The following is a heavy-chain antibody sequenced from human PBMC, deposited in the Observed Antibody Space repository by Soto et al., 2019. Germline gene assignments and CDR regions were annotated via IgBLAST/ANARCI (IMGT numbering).Heavy chain of an antibody. D-gene: IGHD2-2*01. J-gene: IGHJ5*02. Sequence: ATAKVSGKASSYTFTSYGISWVRQAPGQGLEWMGWISAYNGKTNYAQKLQGRVTMTTDTATSTAYMELRSLRSDDTAVYYCAANGGPARGYCSTTSFGNWLYHWGQGSLVIVS. V-gene: IGHV1-18*01. CDR1: SYTFTSYG. CDR2: ISAYNGKT. CDR3: AANGGPARGYCSTTSFGNWLYH.